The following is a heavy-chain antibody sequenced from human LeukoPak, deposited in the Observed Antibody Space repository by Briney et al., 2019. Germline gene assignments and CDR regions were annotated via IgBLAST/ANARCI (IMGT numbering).Heavy chain of an antibody. CDR1: GFTVSSNY. J-gene: IGHJ3*02. V-gene: IGHV3-66*02. D-gene: IGHD1-26*01. CDR2: IYSGGST. CDR3: ARHLIVGATEGAFDI. Sequence: PPGGSLRLSCAASGFTVSSNYMSWVRQAPGKGLEWVSVIYSGGSTYYADSEKGRFTISRDNSKNTLYLQMNSLRAEDTAVYYCARHLIVGATEGAFDIWGQGTMVTVSS.